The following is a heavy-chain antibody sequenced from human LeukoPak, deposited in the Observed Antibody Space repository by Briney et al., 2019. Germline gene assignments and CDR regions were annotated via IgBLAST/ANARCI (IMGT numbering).Heavy chain of an antibody. CDR3: ARDRRGRAVARPYYFNGMDV. V-gene: IGHV1-18*04. J-gene: IGHJ6*04. CDR1: GYMFSSYG. Sequence: GASVKVSCKASGYMFSSYGISWVRQAPGQGLEWMGWISAYNGDTKYAQKFQGRVIMTRDTSTRTVYVELPSLRSDDTAVYYCARDRRGRAVARPYYFNGMDVWGEGTTVTVSS. CDR2: ISAYNGDT. D-gene: IGHD6-19*01.